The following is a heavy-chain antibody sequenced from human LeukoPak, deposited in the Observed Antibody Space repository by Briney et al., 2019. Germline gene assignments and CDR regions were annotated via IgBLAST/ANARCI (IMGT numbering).Heavy chain of an antibody. Sequence: ASVKVSCKASGYTFTGYYMHWVRQAPGQGLEWMGWINPNSGGTNYAQKFQGRVTMTRDTSISTAYMELSRLRSDDTAVYYCARAYIVVVPAVSPYYYYYMDVWGKGTTVTISS. CDR3: ARAYIVVVPAVSPYYYYYMDV. CDR2: INPNSGGT. J-gene: IGHJ6*03. D-gene: IGHD2-2*01. CDR1: GYTFTGYY. V-gene: IGHV1-2*02.